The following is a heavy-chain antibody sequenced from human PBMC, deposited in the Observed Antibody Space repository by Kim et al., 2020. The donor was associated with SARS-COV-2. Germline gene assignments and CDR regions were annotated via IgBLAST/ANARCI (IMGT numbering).Heavy chain of an antibody. Sequence: SETLSLTCTVSGGSISSYYWSWIRQPPGKGLEWIGYIYYSGSTNYNPSLKSRVTISVDTSKNQFSLKLSSVTAADTAVYYCAREVYYYDSSGYYGYYGMDVWGQGTTVTVSS. D-gene: IGHD3-22*01. J-gene: IGHJ6*02. CDR1: GGSISSYY. V-gene: IGHV4-59*01. CDR2: IYYSGST. CDR3: AREVYYYDSSGYYGYYGMDV.